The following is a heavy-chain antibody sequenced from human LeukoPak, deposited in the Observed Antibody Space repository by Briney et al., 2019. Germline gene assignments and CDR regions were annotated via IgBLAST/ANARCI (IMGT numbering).Heavy chain of an antibody. V-gene: IGHV3-74*01. CDR1: GFTFSSYW. Sequence: GGSLRLSCAASGFTFSSYWMHWVRQVPGKGLVWVSRINSDGSITIYADTVKGRFTISRDNSKNTLYLQMNSLRAEDTAVYYCVRGLTPYYPDAFDIWGQGTMVTVSS. CDR2: INSDGSIT. D-gene: IGHD3-10*01. J-gene: IGHJ3*02. CDR3: VRGLTPYYPDAFDI.